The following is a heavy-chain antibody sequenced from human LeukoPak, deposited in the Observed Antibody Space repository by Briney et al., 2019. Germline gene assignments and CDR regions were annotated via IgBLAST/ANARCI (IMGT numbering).Heavy chain of an antibody. D-gene: IGHD4-17*01. J-gene: IGHJ4*02. CDR3: AKGARGSTVTTIDY. CDR2: ISGSGFST. V-gene: IGHV3-23*01. Sequence: GRSLRLSCAASGFSFSSYAMSWVRQAPGKGLEWVSGISGSGFSTYYADSVKGRFTISRDNSRNTLYMQMNSLRAEDTALYYCAKGARGSTVTTIDYWGQGTLVTVSS. CDR1: GFSFSSYA.